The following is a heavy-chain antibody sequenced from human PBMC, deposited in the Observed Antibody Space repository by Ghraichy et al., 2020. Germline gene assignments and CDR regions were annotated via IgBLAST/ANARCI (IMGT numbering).Heavy chain of an antibody. V-gene: IGHV4-4*07. J-gene: IGHJ6*02. CDR2: IYTSGST. Sequence: ESLNISCTVSGGSISSYYWSWIRQPAGKGLEWIGRIYTSGSTNYNPSLKSRVTMSVDTSKNQFSLKLSSVTAADTAVYYCARIGYTVTTRTPLYGMDVWGQGTTVTVSS. D-gene: IGHD4-11*01. CDR3: ARIGYTVTTRTPLYGMDV. CDR1: GGSISSYY.